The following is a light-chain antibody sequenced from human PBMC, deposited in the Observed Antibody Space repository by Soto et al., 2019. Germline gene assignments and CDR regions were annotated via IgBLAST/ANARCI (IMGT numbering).Light chain of an antibody. CDR3: AQDLTFPFT. V-gene: IGKV2-28*01. CDR2: LGS. Sequence: EIVLTQSPLSLPVTPGEPASISCRSSRSILGSSGYNSLNWYLQKPGQSPQLLIYLGSSRATGVPDRFSGSGSGTDFTLTISRLEAGDVGVYFCAQDLTFPFTFGGGTKVEI. J-gene: IGKJ4*01. CDR1: RSILGSSGYNS.